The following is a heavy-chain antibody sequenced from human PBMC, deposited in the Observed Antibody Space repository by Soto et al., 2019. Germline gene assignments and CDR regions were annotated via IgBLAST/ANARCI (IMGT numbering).Heavy chain of an antibody. V-gene: IGHV4-39*07. CDR3: ARGGTYYDYIWGSYRYRVGWFDP. D-gene: IGHD3-16*02. CDR1: GGSISSSSYY. Sequence: SETLSLTFTVSGGSISSSSYYWGWIRQPPGKGLEWIGSIYYSGSTYYNPSLKSRVTISVDTSKNQFSLKLSSVTAADTAVYYCARGGTYYDYIWGSYRYRVGWFDPWGQGTLVTVSS. CDR2: IYYSGST. J-gene: IGHJ5*02.